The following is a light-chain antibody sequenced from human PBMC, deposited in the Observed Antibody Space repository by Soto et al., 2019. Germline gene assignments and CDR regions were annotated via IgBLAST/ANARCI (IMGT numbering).Light chain of an antibody. CDR3: SSYQSSTPLGYV. J-gene: IGLJ1*01. CDR1: SSDVGGYNF. CDR2: EVS. V-gene: IGLV2-14*01. Sequence: QSVLTQPASVSGSPGQSITISCTGTSSDVGGYNFVSWYQQHPGKAPKLMIYEVSNRPSGVSNRFSGSKSGNTASLTISGLQAEDEADYSCSSYQSSTPLGYVFGTGTKLTVL.